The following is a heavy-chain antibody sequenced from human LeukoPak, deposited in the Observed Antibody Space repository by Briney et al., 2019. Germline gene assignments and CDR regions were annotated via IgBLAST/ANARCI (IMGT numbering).Heavy chain of an antibody. Sequence: GGSLRLSCAASGFTFSSYSMNWVRQAPGKGLEWVSYISSSSSTIYYADSVKGRFTISRDNAKSSLYLQMNSLRAEDTAVYYCARFSRYGSGSYFRGSDAFDIWGQGTMVTVSS. V-gene: IGHV3-48*01. J-gene: IGHJ3*02. CDR3: ARFSRYGSGSYFRGSDAFDI. CDR2: ISSSSSTI. CDR1: GFTFSSYS. D-gene: IGHD3-10*01.